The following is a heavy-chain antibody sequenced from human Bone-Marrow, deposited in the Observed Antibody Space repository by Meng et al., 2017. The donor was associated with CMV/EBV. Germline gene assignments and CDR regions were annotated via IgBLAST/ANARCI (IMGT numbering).Heavy chain of an antibody. J-gene: IGHJ4*02. Sequence: GGSLRLSCAASRFTFSDYYMSWIRQAPGKGLEWVSYISSSGSTIYYADSVRGRFTISRDNAKNSLYLQMNNLRSEDTALYFCAKLQGSKDYWGQGTVVTVSS. CDR1: RFTFSDYY. CDR3: AKLQGSKDY. V-gene: IGHV3-11*01. CDR2: ISSSGSTI.